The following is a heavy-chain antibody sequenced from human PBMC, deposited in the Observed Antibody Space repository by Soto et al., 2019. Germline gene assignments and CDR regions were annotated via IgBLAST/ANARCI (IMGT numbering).Heavy chain of an antibody. CDR2: ISYDVSNK. J-gene: IGHJ5*02. V-gene: IGHV3-30-3*01. Sequence: QVQLVESGGGVVQPGRSLRLSCAASGFTFSSYAMHWVRQSPGKGLEWVSVISYDVSNKYYADSVKGRFTISRDNSKNTLYLQMNSLRAEDTAVYYCARDSLDYGDYPYNWFDPWGQGTLVTVSS. D-gene: IGHD4-17*01. CDR3: ARDSLDYGDYPYNWFDP. CDR1: GFTFSSYA.